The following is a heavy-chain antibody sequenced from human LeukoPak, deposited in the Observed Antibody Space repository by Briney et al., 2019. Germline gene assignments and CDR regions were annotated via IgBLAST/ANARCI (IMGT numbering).Heavy chain of an antibody. CDR3: ARGVRYYYGSGSYYNQDYYYYMDV. Sequence: SETLSLTCAVYGGSFSGYYWSWIRQPPGKGLEWIVEINHSGSTNYNPSLKSRVTISVDTSKNQFSLKLSSVTAADTAVYYCARGVRYYYGSGSYYNQDYYYYMDVWGKGTTVTVSS. V-gene: IGHV4-34*01. J-gene: IGHJ6*03. CDR1: GGSFSGYY. CDR2: INHSGST. D-gene: IGHD3-10*01.